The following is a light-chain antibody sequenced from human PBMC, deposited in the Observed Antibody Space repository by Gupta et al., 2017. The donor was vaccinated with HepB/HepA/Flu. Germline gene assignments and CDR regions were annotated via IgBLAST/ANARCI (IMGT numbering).Light chain of an antibody. Sequence: QSALTQPAPLPGAPGQSLTVSRTATRSDVGGYNYVSWYQQHPGKAPKLMIYDVSNRPSGVSNRFSGSKSGNTASLTISGLQAEDEADYYCSSYTSSSTPLNVFGTGTKVTVL. V-gene: IGLV2-14*01. CDR1: RSDVGGYNY. J-gene: IGLJ1*01. CDR2: DVS. CDR3: SSYTSSSTPLNV.